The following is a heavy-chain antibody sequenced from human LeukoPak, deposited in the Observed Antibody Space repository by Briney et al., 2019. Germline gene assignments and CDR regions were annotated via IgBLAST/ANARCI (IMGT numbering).Heavy chain of an antibody. CDR1: GGSISSSSYY. CDR2: IYYSGST. CDR3: ARGTQWYQLLSQVDY. V-gene: IGHV4-39*07. D-gene: IGHD2-2*01. Sequence: PSETLSLTCTVSGGSISSSSYYWGWIRQPPGKGLEWIGSIYYSGSTYYNPSLKSRVTISVDTSKNQFSLKLSSVTAADTAVYYCARGTQWYQLLSQVDYWGQGTLVTVSS. J-gene: IGHJ4*02.